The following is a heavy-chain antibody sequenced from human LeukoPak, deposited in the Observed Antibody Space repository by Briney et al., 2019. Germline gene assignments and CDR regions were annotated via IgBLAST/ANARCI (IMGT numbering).Heavy chain of an antibody. Sequence: SETLSLTCTVSGASISSYYWSWIRQPPGKGLEWTGSMHYSGGSTNYNPFLKSRVTMSVDTSKNEFSLKLSSGTAADTAVYYCARRRVEMAAITEANWLDTWGQGTLVTVSS. CDR3: ARRRVEMAAITEANWLDT. CDR2: MHYSGGST. V-gene: IGHV4-59*08. CDR1: GASISSYY. D-gene: IGHD5-24*01. J-gene: IGHJ5*02.